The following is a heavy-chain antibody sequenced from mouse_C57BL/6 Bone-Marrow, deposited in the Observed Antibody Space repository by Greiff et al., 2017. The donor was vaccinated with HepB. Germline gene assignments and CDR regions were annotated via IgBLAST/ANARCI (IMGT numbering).Heavy chain of an antibody. CDR3: ARSDIYYDYDADY. CDR1: GYTFTDYY. D-gene: IGHD2-4*01. Sequence: EVQLQQSGPELVKPGASVKISCKASGYTFTDYYMNWVKQSHGKSLEWIGDINPNNGGTSYNQKFKGKATLTVDKSSSTAYMELRSLTSEDSAVYYCARSDIYYDYDADYWGQGTTLTVSS. V-gene: IGHV1-26*01. CDR2: INPNNGGT. J-gene: IGHJ2*01.